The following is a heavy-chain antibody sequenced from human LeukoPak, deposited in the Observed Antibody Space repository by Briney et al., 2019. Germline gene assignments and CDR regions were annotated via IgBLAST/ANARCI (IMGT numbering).Heavy chain of an antibody. V-gene: IGHV4-34*01. J-gene: IGHJ4*02. CDR2: INHSGST. Sequence: PSETLSLTCAVYGGSFSGYYWSWIRQPPGKGLEWIGEINHSGSTYYNPSLKSRVTISVDTSKNQFSLKLSSMTAADTAVYYCARRGDYWGQGTLVTVSS. CDR1: GGSFSGYY. CDR3: ARRGDY. D-gene: IGHD3-10*01.